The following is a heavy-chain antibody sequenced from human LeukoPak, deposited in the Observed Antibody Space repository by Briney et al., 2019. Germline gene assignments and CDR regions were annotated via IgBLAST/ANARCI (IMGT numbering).Heavy chain of an antibody. CDR3: ARARVYDSSGLAY. D-gene: IGHD3-22*01. CDR2: ISSSSSTI. Sequence: GGSLRLSCAASGFTFSTYSMNWVRQAPGKGLEWVSYISSSSSTIYYADSVKGRFTISRDNAKNSLYLQMNSLRDGDTAVYYCARARVYDSSGLAYWGQGTLVAVSS. V-gene: IGHV3-48*02. J-gene: IGHJ4*02. CDR1: GFTFSTYS.